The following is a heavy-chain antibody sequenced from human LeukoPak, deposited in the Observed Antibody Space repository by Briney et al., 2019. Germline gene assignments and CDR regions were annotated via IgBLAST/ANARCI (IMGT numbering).Heavy chain of an antibody. CDR3: AREIGYCSGGSCYPGYFQH. CDR1: AGSISSYY. V-gene: IGHV4-4*07. D-gene: IGHD2-15*01. CDR2: IYTSGST. Sequence: PSETLSLTCTVSAGSISSYYWSWIRQPAGKGLEWIGRIYTSGSTNYNPSLKSRVTMSVDTSKNQFSLKLSSVTAADTAVYYCAREIGYCSGGSCYPGYFQHWGQGTLVTVSS. J-gene: IGHJ1*01.